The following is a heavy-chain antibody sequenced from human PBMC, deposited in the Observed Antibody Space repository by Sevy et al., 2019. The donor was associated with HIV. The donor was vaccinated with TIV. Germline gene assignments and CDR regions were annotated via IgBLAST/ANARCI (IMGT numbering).Heavy chain of an antibody. D-gene: IGHD1-26*01. V-gene: IGHV3-15*06. CDR2: IKSKTEGATR. Sequence: GGSLRLSYAASGFNFANAWMSWVRQPPGRGLEWVGRIKSKTEGATRHFGAPVKGRFVISRDDSRSTLYLQMDNLKIEDTGVYYCAAGVGTSDFDHWGHGILVTVSS. CDR1: GFNFANAW. CDR3: AAGVGTSDFDH. J-gene: IGHJ4*01.